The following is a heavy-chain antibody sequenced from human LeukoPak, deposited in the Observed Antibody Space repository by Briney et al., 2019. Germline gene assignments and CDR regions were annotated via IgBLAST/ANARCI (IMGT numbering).Heavy chain of an antibody. J-gene: IGHJ3*02. CDR1: GGSVRRGNYY. V-gene: IGHV4-61*02. Sequence: SETLSLTCTVSGGSVRRGNYYWTWIRQPAGSGLEWIGRIYTSGTTDYNPSLRTRVTISVDASRNQFSLNLSSVTAADTAVYYCARQLNDAFDIWGQGTMVTVSS. CDR3: ARQLNDAFDI. CDR2: IYTSGTT. D-gene: IGHD1-1*01.